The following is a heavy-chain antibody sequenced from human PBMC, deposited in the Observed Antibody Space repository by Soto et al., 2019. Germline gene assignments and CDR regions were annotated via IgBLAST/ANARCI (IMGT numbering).Heavy chain of an antibody. J-gene: IGHJ4*02. CDR2: INPGGDVI. CDR3: TRDPRITDF. Sequence: QVRLVESGGGLGKPEGSLTLSCAASGFSLRDYYMTWIRQAPGKGLELLSYINPGGDVIKYVDSVKGRFTISRDNAKNSLYLHMNNLRAEDTAVYYCTRDPRITDFWGQGTLVTVSS. V-gene: IGHV3-11*01. D-gene: IGHD3-16*01. CDR1: GFSLRDYY.